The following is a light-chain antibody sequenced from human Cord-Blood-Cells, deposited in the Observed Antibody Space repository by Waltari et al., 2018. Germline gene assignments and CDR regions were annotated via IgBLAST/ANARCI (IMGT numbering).Light chain of an antibody. CDR1: QCLSNY. Sequence: DIQMTQPPSSLSASLGDRVTITCRPSQCLSNYLAWYQQKPAKVPKLLIYAASTWQSVVRSRFIGSGSGTDLTLTISSLQPEDGANYYCQTYNSARLTFGGGTKVEIK. CDR2: AAS. J-gene: IGKJ4*01. CDR3: QTYNSARLT. V-gene: IGKV1-27*01.